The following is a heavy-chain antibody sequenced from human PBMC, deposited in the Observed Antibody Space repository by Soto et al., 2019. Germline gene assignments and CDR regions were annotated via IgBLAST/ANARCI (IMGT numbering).Heavy chain of an antibody. D-gene: IGHD2-8*01. J-gene: IGHJ6*02. CDR1: GDSLSSGGYY. CDR2: IYYSGST. Sequence: QVRLLESGPGLVRPSQSLYLTCTVSGDSLSSGGYYCSWIRQLPGKGLEWIGFIYYSGSTFYNPSLRSRVTMSADASKNQISLKLSSVTAADTAVYYCAKTKTPHVRNGMDVWGQGTTVTVSS. V-gene: IGHV4-31*04. CDR3: AKTKTPHVRNGMDV.